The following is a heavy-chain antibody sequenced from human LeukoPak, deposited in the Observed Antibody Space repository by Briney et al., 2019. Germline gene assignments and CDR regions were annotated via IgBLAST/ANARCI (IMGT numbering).Heavy chain of an antibody. Sequence: GESLKISCKGAGYRFTSYWISWVRQMPGKGLERMGRIDPSDSYTNYSPSFQGHVTISADKSISTVYLQWSSLKASDTAMYYCARLGAYYDSSGYTSLGFDYWGQGTLVTVSS. V-gene: IGHV5-10-1*01. CDR3: ARLGAYYDSSGYTSLGFDY. D-gene: IGHD3-22*01. J-gene: IGHJ4*02. CDR1: GYRFTSYW. CDR2: IDPSDSYT.